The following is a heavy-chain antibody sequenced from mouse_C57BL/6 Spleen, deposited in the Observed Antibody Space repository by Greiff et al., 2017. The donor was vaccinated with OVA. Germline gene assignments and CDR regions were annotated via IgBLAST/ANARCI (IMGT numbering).Heavy chain of an antibody. CDR2: IRNKANGYTT. CDR1: GFTFTDYY. V-gene: IGHV7-3*01. Sequence: EVKLMESGGGLVQPGGSLSLSCAASGFTFTDYYMSWVRQPPGKALEWLGFIRNKANGYTTEYSASVKGRFTISRDNSQSILYLQMNARRAEDSATYYYARWEGAMDYWGQGTSVTVSS. CDR3: ARWEGAMDY. J-gene: IGHJ4*01.